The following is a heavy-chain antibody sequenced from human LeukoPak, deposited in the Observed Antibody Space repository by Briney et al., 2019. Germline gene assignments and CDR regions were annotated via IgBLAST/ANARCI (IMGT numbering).Heavy chain of an antibody. CDR2: ISSSGSTI. Sequence: PGGPLRLSCAASGFTFSDYYMSWIRQAPGKGLEWVSYISSSGSTIYYADSVKGRFTISRDNSKNTLYLQMNSLRAEDTAVYYCANLNHMIVPWGQGTMVTVSS. CDR1: GFTFSDYY. D-gene: IGHD3-22*01. CDR3: ANLNHMIVP. V-gene: IGHV3-11*01. J-gene: IGHJ3*01.